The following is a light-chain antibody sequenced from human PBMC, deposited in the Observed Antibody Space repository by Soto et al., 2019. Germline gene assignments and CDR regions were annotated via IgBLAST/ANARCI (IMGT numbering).Light chain of an antibody. Sequence: QSVLTQPRSVSGSPGQSVTISCTGTSSDVGGYNYVSWYQQHPGKAPKLMIYDVSKRPSGVPDRFSGSKSGNTASLTISGLQAEDEADYYRCSYAASLSVLGTGPKVTVL. CDR2: DVS. V-gene: IGLV2-11*01. CDR3: CSYAASLSV. J-gene: IGLJ1*01. CDR1: SSDVGGYNY.